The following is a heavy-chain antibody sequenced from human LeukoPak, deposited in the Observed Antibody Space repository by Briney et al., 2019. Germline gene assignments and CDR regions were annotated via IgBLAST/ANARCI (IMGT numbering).Heavy chain of an antibody. J-gene: IGHJ4*02. D-gene: IGHD3-10*01. CDR3: IRHAASGGSGVDY. CDR2: IRSRANNYAT. V-gene: IGHV3-73*01. CDR1: GFTFSGSA. Sequence: GGSLRLSCAASGFTFSGSAMHWVRQASGKGLEWLGRIRSRANNYATAYAASVKGRFTISRDDSKNTAYLQMNSLKTEDMAVYYCIRHAASGGSGVDYWGQGTLVTVSS.